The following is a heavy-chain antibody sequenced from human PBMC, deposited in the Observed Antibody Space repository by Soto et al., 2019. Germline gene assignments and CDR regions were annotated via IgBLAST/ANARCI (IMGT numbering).Heavy chain of an antibody. V-gene: IGHV4-4*07. D-gene: IGHD6-13*01. CDR2: IYRGGDT. Sequence: PSETLSLTCSVSGGSMTGYYWSWIRQPAGKGLEWIGRIYRGGDTNYNPSLKSRVTMSVDTSKNKFSLKVSSVTAADTAVYFCARGAAAGVDYGMDVWGQGTTVTVSS. J-gene: IGHJ6*02. CDR1: GGSMTGYY. CDR3: ARGAAAGVDYGMDV.